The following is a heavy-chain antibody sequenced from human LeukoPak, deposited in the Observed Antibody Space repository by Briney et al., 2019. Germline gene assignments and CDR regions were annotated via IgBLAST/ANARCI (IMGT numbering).Heavy chain of an antibody. J-gene: IGHJ4*02. CDR2: IYPGDSDT. V-gene: IGHV5-51*01. CDR1: GYSFTSYW. Sequence: GESLKISCKGSGYSFTSYWIGWVRQMPGKGLEWMGIIYPGDSDTRYSPSFQGQVTISADKSISTAYLQWSSLKASDTAMYYCARLPRYDILTGYYLSPSDYWGQGTLVTVSS. D-gene: IGHD3-9*01. CDR3: ARLPRYDILTGYYLSPSDY.